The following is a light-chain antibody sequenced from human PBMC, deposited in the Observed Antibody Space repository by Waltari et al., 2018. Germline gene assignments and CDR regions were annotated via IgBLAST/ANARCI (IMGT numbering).Light chain of an antibody. Sequence: SSELTQAPAVSVALGQTVRITCQGDSLRSAYASWYQQQPGQATVLVLYGKNNRPSGIPDLFSCSSSGNTAAVTITGAQAEAEADYYCNSRDSSGNHLEVFGGGTKLTVL. V-gene: IGLV3-19*01. J-gene: IGLJ2*01. CDR1: SLRSAY. CDR2: GKN. CDR3: NSRDSSGNHLEV.